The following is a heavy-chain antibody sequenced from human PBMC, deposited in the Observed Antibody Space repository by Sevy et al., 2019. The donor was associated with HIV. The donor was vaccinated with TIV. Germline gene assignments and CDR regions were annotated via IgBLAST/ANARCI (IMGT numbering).Heavy chain of an antibody. J-gene: IGHJ4*02. CDR2: ISGCGGRA. Sequence: GSLKPSWGAPGINFSSHSHRWVPPGSGKGLGWVPGISGCGGRAHYGDSVKGRFTVSRDNSKSALYLQMNSLRAGDTAVYYCAKDLGVIVVSEFDYWGQGTLVTVSS. CDR3: AKDLGVIVVSEFDY. CDR1: GINFSSHS. V-gene: IGHV3-23*01. D-gene: IGHD3-22*01.